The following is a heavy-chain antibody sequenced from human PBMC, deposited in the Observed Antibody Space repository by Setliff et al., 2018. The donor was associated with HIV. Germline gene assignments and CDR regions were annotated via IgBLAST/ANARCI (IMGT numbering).Heavy chain of an antibody. CDR1: SGSFSGYR. D-gene: IGHD5-12*01. CDR3: AREQWLRYFDD. Sequence: PSETLSLTCAVYSGSFSGYRWTWIRQPPGKGLEWIGYIYYSGSTYYNPSLKSRITISVDTSKNQFSLRLTSVTAADTAVYYCAREQWLRYFDDWGQGALVTVSS. CDR2: IYYSGST. J-gene: IGHJ4*02. V-gene: IGHV4-34*09.